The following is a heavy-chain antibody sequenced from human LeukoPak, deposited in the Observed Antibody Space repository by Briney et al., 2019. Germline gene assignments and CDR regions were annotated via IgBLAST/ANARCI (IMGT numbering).Heavy chain of an antibody. CDR2: INPNSGGT. D-gene: IGHD3-10*01. V-gene: IGHV1-2*02. CDR3: ARGELIQGMKWFGELWYWFDP. Sequence: ASVKVSCKASGYTFTCYYMHWVRQAPGQGLEWMGWINPNSGGTNYAQKFQGRVTMTRDTSISTAYMELSRLRSDDTAVYYCARGELIQGMKWFGELWYWFDPWGQGTLVTVSS. CDR1: GYTFTCYY. J-gene: IGHJ5*02.